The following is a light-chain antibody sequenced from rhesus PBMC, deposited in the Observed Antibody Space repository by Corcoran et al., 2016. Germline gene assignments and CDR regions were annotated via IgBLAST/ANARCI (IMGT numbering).Light chain of an antibody. Sequence: DIQMTQSPSSLSASVGDTVTITCRASQGISSYLNWFQQKPGKAPKLLFYAATPLQSGVPSRFTGSGSGTDFTLTISSLQPEDFATYYCQQYKSYPFTFGPGTKLDIK. V-gene: IGKV1-28*02. CDR2: AAT. CDR3: QQYKSYPFT. CDR1: QGISSY. J-gene: IGKJ3*01.